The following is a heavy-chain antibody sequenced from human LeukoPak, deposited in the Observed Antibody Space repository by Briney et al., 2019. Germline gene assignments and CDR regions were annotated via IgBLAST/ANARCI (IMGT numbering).Heavy chain of an antibody. D-gene: IGHD4-23*01. CDR1: GGSISTSAYY. CDR2: IYYSGNT. J-gene: IGHJ4*02. Sequence: SETLSLTCIVSGGSISTSAYYWGWIRQPPGEGLQWIGSIYYSGNTYYNSSLKSRVTISVDTSTSQFSLKLSSVTAADTAVYYCARGAGGNDDYWGQGTLVTVSS. V-gene: IGHV4-39*07. CDR3: ARGAGGNDDY.